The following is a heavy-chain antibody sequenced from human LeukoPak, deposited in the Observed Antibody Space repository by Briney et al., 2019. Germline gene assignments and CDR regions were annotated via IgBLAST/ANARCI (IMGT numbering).Heavy chain of an antibody. V-gene: IGHV3-30-3*01. CDR1: GFTFSSYA. J-gene: IGHJ4*02. CDR3: ARDDEKGYTAMANVVGY. D-gene: IGHD5-18*01. Sequence: PGGSLRLSCAASGFTFSSYAMHWVRQAPGKGLEWVAVISYDGSNKYYADFVEGRFTISRDNSKNTLYLRMNSLRAEDTAVYYCARDDEKGYTAMANVVGYWGQGTLVTVSS. CDR2: ISYDGSNK.